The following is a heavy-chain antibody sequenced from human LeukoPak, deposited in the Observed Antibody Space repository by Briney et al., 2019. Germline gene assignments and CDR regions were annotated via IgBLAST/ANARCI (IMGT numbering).Heavy chain of an antibody. V-gene: IGHV3-30*18. CDR3: AKDPTIYGSGSPWYFDY. Sequence: GGSLRLPCAASGFTFSSYGMHWVRQAPGKGLEWVAVISYDGSNKYYADSVKGRFTISRDNSKNTLYLQMNSLRAEDTAVYYCAKDPTIYGSGSPWYFDYWGQGTLVTVSS. CDR1: GFTFSSYG. CDR2: ISYDGSNK. D-gene: IGHD3-10*01. J-gene: IGHJ4*02.